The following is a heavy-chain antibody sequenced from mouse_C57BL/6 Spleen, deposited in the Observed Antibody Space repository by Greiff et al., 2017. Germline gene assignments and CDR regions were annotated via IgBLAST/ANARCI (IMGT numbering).Heavy chain of an antibody. CDR2: ISSGSSTI. Sequence: EVKLMESGGGLVKPGGSLKLSCAASGFTFSDYGMHWVRQAPEKGLEWVAYISSGSSTIYYADTVKGRFTISRDNAKNTLFLQMTSLRSEDTAMYYCARARQLRLGAMDYWGQGTSVTVSS. J-gene: IGHJ4*01. D-gene: IGHD3-2*02. CDR1: GFTFSDYG. V-gene: IGHV5-17*01. CDR3: ARARQLRLGAMDY.